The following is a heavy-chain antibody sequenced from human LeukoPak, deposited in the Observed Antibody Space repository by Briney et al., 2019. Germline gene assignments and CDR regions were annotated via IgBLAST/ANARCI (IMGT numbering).Heavy chain of an antibody. CDR1: GFTFSSYA. V-gene: IGHV3-48*02. D-gene: IGHD4-17*01. J-gene: IGHJ4*02. Sequence: GGSLRLSCAASGFTFSSYAMSWVRQAPGKGLEWVSYISTSSSTIYYADSVKGRFTISRDNAKASLYLQMNILRDEDTAIYYCARDLYGDYAPDYWGQGTLVTVSS. CDR3: ARDLYGDYAPDY. CDR2: ISTSSSTI.